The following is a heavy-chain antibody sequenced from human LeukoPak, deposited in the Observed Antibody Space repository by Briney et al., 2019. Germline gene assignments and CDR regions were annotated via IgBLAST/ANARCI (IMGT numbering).Heavy chain of an antibody. CDR3: ATDRGAYCGGDCSHFDY. V-gene: IGHV3-30*02. CDR1: GFTFSSYG. CDR2: IWYDGSNK. Sequence: GVSLRLSCAASGFTFSSYGMHWVRQAPGKGLEWVAFIWYDGSNKYYADSVKGRFTISRDNSKNTLYLQMNSLRAEDTALYYCATDRGAYCGGDCSHFDYWGQGTLVTVSS. D-gene: IGHD2-21*02. J-gene: IGHJ4*02.